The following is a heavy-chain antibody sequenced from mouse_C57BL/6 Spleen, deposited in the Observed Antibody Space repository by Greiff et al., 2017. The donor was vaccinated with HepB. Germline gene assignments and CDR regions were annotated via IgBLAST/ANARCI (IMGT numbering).Heavy chain of an antibody. CDR3: AEYYYKMGYWYFDV. CDR2: INPNNGGT. J-gene: IGHJ1*03. D-gene: IGHD2-12*01. V-gene: IGHV1-26*01. CDR1: GYTFTDYY. Sequence: EVQLQQSGPELVKPGASVKISCKASGYTFTDYYMNWVKQSHGKSLEWIGDINPNNGGTSYNQKFKGKATLTVDKSSSTAYMELRSLTSEDSAVYYCAEYYYKMGYWYFDVWGTGTTVTVSS.